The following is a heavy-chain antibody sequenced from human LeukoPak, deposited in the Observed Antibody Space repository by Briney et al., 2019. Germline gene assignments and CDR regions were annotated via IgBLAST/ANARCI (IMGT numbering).Heavy chain of an antibody. V-gene: IGHV4-34*01. Sequence: ASETLSLTCAVYGGSFSGYYWSWIRQPPGKGLEWIGEINHSGSTNYNPSLKSRVTISVDTSKNQFSLKLRSVTAADTAVYYCARGFAGAGRGPFDYWGQGTLVTVSS. CDR1: GGSFSGYY. CDR3: ARGFAGAGRGPFDY. CDR2: INHSGST. J-gene: IGHJ4*02. D-gene: IGHD3-10*01.